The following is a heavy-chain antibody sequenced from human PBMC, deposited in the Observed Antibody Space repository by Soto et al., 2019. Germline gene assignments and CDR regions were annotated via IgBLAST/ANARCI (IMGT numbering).Heavy chain of an antibody. J-gene: IGHJ6*03. Sequence: PGGSLRLSCAASGFTFSSYAMSWVRQAPGKGLEWVSAISGSGGSTYYADSVKGRFTISRDNSKNTLYLQMNSLRAEDTAVYYCENKEGGRYYYYYYMDVWGKGTTVTVSS. CDR3: ENKEGGRYYYYYYMDV. V-gene: IGHV3-23*01. D-gene: IGHD3-16*01. CDR2: ISGSGGST. CDR1: GFTFSSYA.